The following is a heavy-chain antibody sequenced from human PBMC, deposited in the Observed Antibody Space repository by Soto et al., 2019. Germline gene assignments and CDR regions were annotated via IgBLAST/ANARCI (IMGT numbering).Heavy chain of an antibody. CDR1: GVSITSYF. V-gene: IGHV4-59*01. J-gene: IGHJ5*02. CDR2: ISFSGAT. CDR3: ARGDVVVPAAWFDP. D-gene: IGHD2-2*01. Sequence: SETLSLTCTVSGVSITSYFWSWIRQTPGKGLDWIGSISFSGATYSNPSLKGRAALSVDTSENHLSLTLNSVTSADTAVYFCARGDVVVPAAWFDPWGQGSLVTVSS.